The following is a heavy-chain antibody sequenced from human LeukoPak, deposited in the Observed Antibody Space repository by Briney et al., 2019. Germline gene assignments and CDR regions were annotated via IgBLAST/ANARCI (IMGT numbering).Heavy chain of an antibody. CDR3: ASRKWSGYDWNDAFDI. CDR2: ISAYNGNT. J-gene: IGHJ3*02. V-gene: IGHV1-18*01. D-gene: IGHD5-12*01. Sequence: ASVKVSCKASGYTFTSYGISWVRQAPGQGLEWMGWISAYNGNTNYAQKLQGRVTMTTDTSTSTAHMELRSLRSDDTAVYYCASRKWSGYDWNDAFDIWGQGTMVTVSS. CDR1: GYTFTSYG.